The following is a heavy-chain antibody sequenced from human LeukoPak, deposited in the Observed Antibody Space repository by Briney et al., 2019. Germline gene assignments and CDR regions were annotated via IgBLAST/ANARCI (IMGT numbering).Heavy chain of an antibody. CDR3: ARETITGQLHFQH. Sequence: SVKVSCTASGGTFSSYAISWVRQAPGQGLEWMGGIIPIFGTANYAQKFQGRVTITADESTSTAYMELSSLRSEDTAVYYCARETITGQLHFQHWGQGTLVTVSS. J-gene: IGHJ1*01. V-gene: IGHV1-69*01. CDR1: GGTFSSYA. D-gene: IGHD1-7*01. CDR2: IIPIFGTA.